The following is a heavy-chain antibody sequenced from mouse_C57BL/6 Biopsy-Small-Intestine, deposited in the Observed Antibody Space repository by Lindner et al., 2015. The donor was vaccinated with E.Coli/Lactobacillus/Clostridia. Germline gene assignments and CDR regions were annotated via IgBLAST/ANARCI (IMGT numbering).Heavy chain of an antibody. CDR2: ISPNSGGT. D-gene: IGHD1-1*02. J-gene: IGHJ4*01. Sequence: SVKVSCKASGYTFTGYYMHWMRQAPGQGLEWMGWISPNSGGTSYAQKFQGRVTMTRDTSINTAYMELSNLRSDDTAVYYCARGGCINGVCYSPPFEYWGQGTLVTVSS. CDR3: ARGGCINGVCYSPPFEY. V-gene: IGHV1-22*01. CDR1: GYTFTGYY.